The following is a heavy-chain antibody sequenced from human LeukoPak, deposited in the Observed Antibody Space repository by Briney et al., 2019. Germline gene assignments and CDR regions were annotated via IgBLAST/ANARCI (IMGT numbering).Heavy chain of an antibody. Sequence: GGSLRLSCAASGFTFDDYAMHWVRQAPGKGLEWVSGISWNSGSIGYADSVKGRFTISRDNSKNTLYLQMNSLRAEDTAVYYCAKSSYDSSGYSSGFDYWGQGTLVTVSS. V-gene: IGHV3-9*01. J-gene: IGHJ4*02. CDR3: AKSSYDSSGYSSGFDY. CDR2: ISWNSGSI. CDR1: GFTFDDYA. D-gene: IGHD3-22*01.